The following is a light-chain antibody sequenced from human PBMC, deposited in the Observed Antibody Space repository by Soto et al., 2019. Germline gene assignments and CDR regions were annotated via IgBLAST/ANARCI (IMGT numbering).Light chain of an antibody. CDR3: QQYNSYWRT. CDR1: QSISSW. J-gene: IGKJ1*01. Sequence: DIQMTQSPSTLSASVGDRVTITCRASQSISSWLAWYQQKPGKAPKLLIYDASSLESGVPSRFRGSGSGTELTLTISSLKPDDFATYYCQQYNSYWRTFGHGTKVDIK. CDR2: DAS. V-gene: IGKV1-5*01.